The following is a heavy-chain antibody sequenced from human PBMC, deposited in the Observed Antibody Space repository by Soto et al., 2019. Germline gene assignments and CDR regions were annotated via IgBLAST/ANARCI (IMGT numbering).Heavy chain of an antibody. CDR1: GGSISSGGYS. J-gene: IGHJ4*02. V-gene: IGHV4-30-2*01. CDR3: VRGPPFGR. CDR2: IYHSGST. D-gene: IGHD3-3*01. Sequence: SETLSLTCAVSGGSISSGGYSWSWIRQPPGKGLEWIGYIYHSGSTYYNPSLKSRVTISVDRSKNQFSLKLSSVTAADTAVYYCVRGPPFGRWGQGTLVTVSS.